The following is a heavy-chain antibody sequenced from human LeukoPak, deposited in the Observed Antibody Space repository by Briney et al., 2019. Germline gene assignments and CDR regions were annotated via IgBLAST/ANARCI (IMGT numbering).Heavy chain of an antibody. CDR1: GGPIRTFH. CDR3: ARVRLPTDRYYYYYCMDV. CDR2: IYSTGNT. V-gene: IGHV4-4*07. J-gene: IGHJ6*03. D-gene: IGHD4-11*01. Sequence: LETPSLTLTVSGGPIRTFHRTLIRPPPGKGLEWIWRIYSTGNTNYNPSLKSRVTISVDTSKNQFSLKLSSVTAADTAVYYCARVRLPTDRYYYYYCMDVWGKGTTVTVSS.